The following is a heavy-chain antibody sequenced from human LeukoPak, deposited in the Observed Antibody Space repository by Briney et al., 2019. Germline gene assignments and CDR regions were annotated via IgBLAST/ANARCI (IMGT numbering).Heavy chain of an antibody. CDR1: GFTFNSYG. Sequence: GGSLRLSCAASGFTFNSYGMHWVRQAPGKGLEWVAAISYDGSNKYYADSVKGRFTISRESSKNTLDLQMNSLRAEDTAVYYCAKDITWGFSSGWYDYWGQGTLVTVSS. D-gene: IGHD6-19*01. J-gene: IGHJ4*02. V-gene: IGHV3-30*18. CDR2: ISYDGSNK. CDR3: AKDITWGFSSGWYDY.